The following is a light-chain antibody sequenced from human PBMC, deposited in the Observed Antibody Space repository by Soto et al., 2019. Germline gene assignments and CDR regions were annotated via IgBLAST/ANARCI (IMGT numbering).Light chain of an antibody. CDR2: KAS. CDR1: QSISSW. V-gene: IGKV1-5*03. CDR3: QQYNSYSRT. Sequence: DIQMTQSPSTLSPSVGDRVTITCRASQSISSWLAWYKQKPGKAPKLLIYKASSLESGVPSRFSGSGSGTEFTLTISSLQPDDFETYYCQQYNSYSRTFGQGTKVDIK. J-gene: IGKJ1*01.